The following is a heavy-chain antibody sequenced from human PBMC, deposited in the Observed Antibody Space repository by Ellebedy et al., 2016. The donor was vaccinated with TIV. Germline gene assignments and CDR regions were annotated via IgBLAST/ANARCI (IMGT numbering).Heavy chain of an antibody. D-gene: IGHD4-17*01. Sequence: PGGSLRLSCAASGFTFSSYAMSWVRQAPGKGLEWVSAISGSGSSTYYADAVKGRFTISRDNSKNTLNLQMNSLRAEDTAVYFCAKDRYGDYVVYCDYWGQGTLVTVSS. V-gene: IGHV3-23*01. CDR1: GFTFSSYA. CDR2: ISGSGSST. J-gene: IGHJ4*02. CDR3: AKDRYGDYVVYCDY.